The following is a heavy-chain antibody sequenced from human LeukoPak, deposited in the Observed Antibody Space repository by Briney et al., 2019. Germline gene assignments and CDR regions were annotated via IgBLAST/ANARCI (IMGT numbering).Heavy chain of an antibody. CDR3: ARANYDFWSGLDY. D-gene: IGHD3-3*01. CDR2: IYSGGST. CDR1: GFTVSSNY. V-gene: IGHV3-66*02. Sequence: GGSLRLSCAASGFTVSSNYMSWVRQAPGKGLEWVSVIYSGGSTYYTDSVKGRFTISRDNSRNTLYLQMNSLRAEDTAVYYCARANYDFWSGLDYWGQGTLVTVSS. J-gene: IGHJ4*02.